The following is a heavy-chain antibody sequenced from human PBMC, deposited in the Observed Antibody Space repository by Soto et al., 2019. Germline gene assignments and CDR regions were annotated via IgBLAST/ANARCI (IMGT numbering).Heavy chain of an antibody. CDR2: IYYSGST. J-gene: IGHJ4*02. D-gene: IGHD3-22*01. CDR3: ARDDSSGFSAY. Sequence: QVQLQESGPGLVKPSQTLSLTCTVSGDSITSGDYYWSWIRQPPGKGLEWIGYIYYSGSTYYNPSLKSRVTISIDTPKNQFSLKLSSVTAADTAVYYCARDDSSGFSAYWGQGTLVTVSS. V-gene: IGHV4-30-4*01. CDR1: GDSITSGDYY.